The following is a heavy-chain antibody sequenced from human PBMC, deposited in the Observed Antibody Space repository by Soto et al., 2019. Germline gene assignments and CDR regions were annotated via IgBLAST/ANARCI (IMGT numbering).Heavy chain of an antibody. CDR1: GFTSSSYS. D-gene: IGHD4-17*01. CDR3: ARIGRLRWGDY. J-gene: IGHJ4*02. CDR2: ISSSSSTI. V-gene: IGHV3-48*01. Sequence: SGFTSSSYSMNGVRQAPGKGLEWVSYISSSSSTIYYADSVKGRFTISRDNAKNSLYLQMNSLRAEDTAVYYCARIGRLRWGDYWGQGTLVTVSS.